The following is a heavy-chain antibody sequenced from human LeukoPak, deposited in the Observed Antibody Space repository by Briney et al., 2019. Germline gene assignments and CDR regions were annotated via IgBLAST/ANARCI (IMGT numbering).Heavy chain of an antibody. V-gene: IGHV3-23*01. CDR2: ISGSGGST. CDR1: GFTFSSYA. J-gene: IGHJ4*02. D-gene: IGHD3-22*01. Sequence: GGSLRLSCAASGFTFSSYAMSWVRQAPGKGLEWVSAISGSGGSTYYADSVKGRFTISRDNSKNTLYLQMNSLRAEDTAVYYCAKEGYDSSGYHYLFDYWGQGTLVTVSS. CDR3: AKEGYDSSGYHYLFDY.